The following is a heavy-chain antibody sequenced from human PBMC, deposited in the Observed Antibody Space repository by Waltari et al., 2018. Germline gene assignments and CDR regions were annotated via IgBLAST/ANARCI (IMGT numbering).Heavy chain of an antibody. V-gene: IGHV3-9*03. CDR3: AKDRRASPVGLLDD. CDR2: ISWNSGSI. D-gene: IGHD5-18*01. Sequence: EVHLVESGGGLVQPGRSLRLSCVASGFTFADYAMHWVRHAPGKGLEWVSGISWNSGSIVYADSVKGRFTISRDYAKKSLYLQMNSLRAEDMALYYCAKDRRASPVGLLDDWGQGTLVSVSS. CDR1: GFTFADYA. J-gene: IGHJ4*02.